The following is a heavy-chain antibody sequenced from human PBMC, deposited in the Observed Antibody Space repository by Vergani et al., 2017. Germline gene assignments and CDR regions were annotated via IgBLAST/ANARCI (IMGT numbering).Heavy chain of an antibody. CDR3: AREVYYYDSSGYYPGRWFDP. Sequence: EVQLLESGGDLVQPGGSLRLSCAASGFTFSSYWMSWVRQAPGKGLEWVANIKQDGSEKYYVDSVKGRFTISRDNAKNSLYLQMNSLRAEDTAVYYCAREVYYYDSSGYYPGRWFDPWGQGTLVTVSS. CDR2: IKQDGSEK. V-gene: IGHV3-7*01. J-gene: IGHJ5*02. D-gene: IGHD3-22*01. CDR1: GFTFSSYW.